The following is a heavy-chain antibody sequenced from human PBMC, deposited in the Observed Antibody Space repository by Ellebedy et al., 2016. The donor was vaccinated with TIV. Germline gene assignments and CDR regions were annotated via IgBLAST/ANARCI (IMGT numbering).Heavy chain of an antibody. CDR1: GFTFRYYA. V-gene: IGHV3-21*01. J-gene: IGHJ2*01. CDR2: ISGSSGNT. Sequence: GESLKISCAASGFTFRYYAMSWVRQAPGKGLEWVSTISGSSGNTYYADSVKGRFTISRDNAKKSLYLQMNSLRAEDTAVYYCARKVPAPTTVPPNWYFDLWGRGTLVTVSS. D-gene: IGHD4-17*01. CDR3: ARKVPAPTTVPPNWYFDL.